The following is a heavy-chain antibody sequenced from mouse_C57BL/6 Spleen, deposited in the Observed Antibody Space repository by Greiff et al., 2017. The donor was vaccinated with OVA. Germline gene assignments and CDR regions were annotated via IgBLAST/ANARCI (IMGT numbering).Heavy chain of an antibody. CDR1: GYTFPSYW. J-gene: IGHJ4*01. V-gene: IGHV1-64*01. D-gene: IGHD1-1*01. Sequence: QVQLQQPGAELVKPGASAKLSCKASGYTFPSYWMHWVKQRPGQGLEWIGMIHPNSGSTNYNEKFKSKATLTVDKSSSTAYMQLSSLTSEDSAVYYCAYYYGDYYAMDYWGQGTSVTVSS. CDR3: AYYYGDYYAMDY. CDR2: IHPNSGST.